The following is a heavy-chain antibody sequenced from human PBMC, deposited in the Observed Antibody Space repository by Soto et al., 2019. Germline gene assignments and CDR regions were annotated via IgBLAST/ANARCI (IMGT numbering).Heavy chain of an antibody. CDR2: ISCCSCYI. D-gene: IGHD3-3*01. CDR3: LRFHPDSLFWSGYYYIYGMDV. Sequence: PGGSLRLSCAASGFTFSSYSMNWVRQAPGKGLEWVTSISCCSCYIYYSDLVKGRFTISRDNAKNLLYLQMNSLKASYTAMYYFLRFHPDSLFWSGYYYIYGMDVWGQGTTVTVSS. J-gene: IGHJ6*02. CDR1: GFTFSSYS. V-gene: IGHV3-21*04.